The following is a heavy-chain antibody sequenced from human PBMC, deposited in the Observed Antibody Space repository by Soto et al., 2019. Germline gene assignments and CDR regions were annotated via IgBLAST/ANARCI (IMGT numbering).Heavy chain of an antibody. D-gene: IGHD1-7*01. J-gene: IGHJ3*02. V-gene: IGHV3-20*01. Sequence: GGSLRLSCAASGFIFDDYGMSWVRQAPGKGLEWVSAINWNGGSIVFGDSVKGRFTISRDNAKNSLYLQMNSLRAEDTALYHCARGKLSSARENAFDIWGQGTMVTVSS. CDR2: INWNGGSI. CDR1: GFIFDDYG. CDR3: ARGKLSSARENAFDI.